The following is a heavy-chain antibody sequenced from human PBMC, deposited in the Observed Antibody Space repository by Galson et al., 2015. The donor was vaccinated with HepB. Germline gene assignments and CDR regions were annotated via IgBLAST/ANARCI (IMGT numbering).Heavy chain of an antibody. CDR2: ISSSGGSK. J-gene: IGHJ4*02. CDR3: ANGLPWELPFDH. D-gene: IGHD1-26*01. CDR1: GFTFSSFG. Sequence: SLRLSCAASGFTFSSFGMTWVRQIPGKGLEWVSAISSSGGSKHYAASVKGRFTVSRDNSRNTLYLRMSSLRAEDTAVYYCANGLPWELPFDHWGQGTRVTVSS. V-gene: IGHV3-23*01.